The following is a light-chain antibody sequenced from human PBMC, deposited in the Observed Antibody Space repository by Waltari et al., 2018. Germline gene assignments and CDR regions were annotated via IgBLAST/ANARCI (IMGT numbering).Light chain of an antibody. CDR3: QSYDSSLSGSV. J-gene: IGLJ3*02. V-gene: IGLV1-40*01. Sequence: QSVLTHPPSVSGAPGQRAPISCTGSSSNIGAGYDVHWYQQLPGTAPKLLIYGNSNRPSGVPDRFSGSKSGTSASLAITGLQAEDEADYYCQSYDSSLSGSVFGGGTKLTVL. CDR2: GNS. CDR1: SSNIGAGYD.